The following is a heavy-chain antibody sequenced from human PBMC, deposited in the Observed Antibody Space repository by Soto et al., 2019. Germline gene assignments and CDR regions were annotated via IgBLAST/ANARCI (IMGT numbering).Heavy chain of an antibody. CDR2: IIPILGIA. CDR1: GGTFSSYT. J-gene: IGHJ6*02. Sequence: KVSCKASGGTFSSYTISWGRQAPGQGLEWMGRIIPILGIANYAQKFQGRVTITADKSTSTAYMELSSLRSEDTAVYYCTSGSYIRYYYGMDVWGQGTTVTVSS. V-gene: IGHV1-69*02. CDR3: TSGSYIRYYYGMDV. D-gene: IGHD3-10*01.